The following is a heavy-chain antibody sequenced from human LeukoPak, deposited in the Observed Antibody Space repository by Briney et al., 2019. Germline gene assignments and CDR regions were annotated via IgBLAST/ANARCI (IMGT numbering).Heavy chain of an antibody. J-gene: IGHJ5*02. V-gene: IGHV4-39*01. D-gene: IGHD4-11*01. Sequence: SETLSLTCTVSGGSISSSSYYWGWIRQPPGKWLEWVGSIYYSGSTYYNPSLKSRVTISVDTSKNQFSLKLSSLTAADTAVYYCARLNTVSCRAKFDPWGQGTLVTVSS. CDR2: IYYSGST. CDR1: GGSISSSSYY. CDR3: ARLNTVSCRAKFDP.